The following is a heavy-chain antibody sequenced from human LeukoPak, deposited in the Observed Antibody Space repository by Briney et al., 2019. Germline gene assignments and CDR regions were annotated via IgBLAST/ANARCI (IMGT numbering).Heavy chain of an antibody. Sequence: GGTLRLSCAASGFTFSSYGMSWVRQAPGKGLEWVSAISGSGGSTYYADSVKGRFTISRDNSKNTLYLQMNSLRAEDTAVYYCAKGYGGITDYWGREPWSPSPQ. D-gene: IGHD1-14*01. CDR2: ISGSGGST. CDR3: AKGYGGITDY. CDR1: GFTFSSYG. V-gene: IGHV3-23*01. J-gene: IGHJ4*02.